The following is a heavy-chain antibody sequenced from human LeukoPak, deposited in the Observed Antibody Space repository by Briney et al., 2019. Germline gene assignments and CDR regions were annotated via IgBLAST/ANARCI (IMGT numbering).Heavy chain of an antibody. CDR2: INPILGIA. D-gene: IGHD4-23*01. V-gene: IGHV1-69*02. CDR1: GGTFSSYT. CDR3: ALTTVVTRIDY. Sequence: ASVKVSCKASGGTFSSYTISWVRQTPGQGLEWMGRINPILGIANYAQKFQGRVTITADKSPSTDHMELSSLRSEDTAVYYCALTTVVTRIDYWGQGTLVTVSS. J-gene: IGHJ4*02.